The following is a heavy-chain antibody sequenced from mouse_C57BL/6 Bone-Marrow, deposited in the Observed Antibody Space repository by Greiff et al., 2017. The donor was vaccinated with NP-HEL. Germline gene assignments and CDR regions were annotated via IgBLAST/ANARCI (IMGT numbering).Heavy chain of an antibody. D-gene: IGHD2-3*01. J-gene: IGHJ4*01. V-gene: IGHV5-17*01. CDR3: ARGGYYGLSLYAMDY. Sequence: EVQLVESGGGLVKPGGSLKLSCAASGFTFSDDGMHWVRQAPEKGLEWVAYISSGSSTIYYADTVKGRFTISRDNAKNTLFLQMTSLRSEDTAMYYCARGGYYGLSLYAMDYWVQGTSVTVSS. CDR1: GFTFSDDG. CDR2: ISSGSSTI.